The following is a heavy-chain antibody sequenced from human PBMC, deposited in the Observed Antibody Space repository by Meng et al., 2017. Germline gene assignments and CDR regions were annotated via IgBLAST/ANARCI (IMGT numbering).Heavy chain of an antibody. V-gene: IGHV3-11*01. Sequence: VRLGEAGGGLVKPGGSLRLSCAASGFTFSDYYMSWIRQAPGKGLEWVSYISSSGSTIYYADSVKGRFTISRDNAKNSLYLQMNSLRAEDTAVYYCARNVDTAMVTNYWGQGTLVTVSS. D-gene: IGHD5-18*01. CDR1: GFTFSDYY. J-gene: IGHJ4*02. CDR3: ARNVDTAMVTNY. CDR2: ISSSGSTI.